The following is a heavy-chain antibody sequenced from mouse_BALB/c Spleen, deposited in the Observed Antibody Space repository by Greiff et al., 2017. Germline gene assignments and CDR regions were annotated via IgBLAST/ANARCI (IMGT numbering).Heavy chain of an antibody. CDR1: GFTFSSFG. J-gene: IGHJ3*01. V-gene: IGHV5-17*02. Sequence: EVQGVESGGGLVQPGGSRKLSCAASGFTFSSFGMHWVRQAPEKGLEWVAYISSGSSTIYYADTVKGRFTISRDNPKNTLFLQMTSLRSEDTAMYYCARRGTGTGLFAYWGQGTLVTVSA. CDR3: ARRGTGTGLFAY. D-gene: IGHD4-1*01. CDR2: ISSGSSTI.